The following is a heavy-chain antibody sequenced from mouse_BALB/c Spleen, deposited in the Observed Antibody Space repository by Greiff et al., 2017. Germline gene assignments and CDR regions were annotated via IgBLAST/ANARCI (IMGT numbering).Heavy chain of an antibody. CDR3: ARGTWGLFDY. D-gene: IGHD3-3*01. CDR1: GFNIKDTY. V-gene: IGHV14-3*02. J-gene: IGHJ2*01. Sequence: VQLQQSGAELVKPGASVKLSCTASGFNIKDTYMHWVKQRPEQGLVWIGRIDPANGNTKYDPKFQGKATITADTSSNTAYLQLSSLTSEDTAVYYCARGTWGLFDYWGQGTTLTVSS. CDR2: IDPANGNT.